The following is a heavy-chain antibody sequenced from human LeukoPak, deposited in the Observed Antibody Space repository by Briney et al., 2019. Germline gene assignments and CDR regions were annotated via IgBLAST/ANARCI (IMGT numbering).Heavy chain of an antibody. CDR1: GGSFSGYY. Sequence: PSETLSLTCAVYGGSFSGYYWSWIRQPPGKGLEWIGEINHSGSTNYNPSLKSRVTISVDTSKNQFSLKLSSVTAADTAVYYCARGPYGSGSYYFFDYWGQGTLVTVSS. V-gene: IGHV4-34*01. CDR3: ARGPYGSGSYYFFDY. J-gene: IGHJ4*02. CDR2: INHSGST. D-gene: IGHD3-10*01.